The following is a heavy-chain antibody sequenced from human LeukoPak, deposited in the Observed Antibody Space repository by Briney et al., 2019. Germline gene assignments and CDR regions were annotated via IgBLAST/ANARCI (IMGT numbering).Heavy chain of an antibody. CDR2: IIPIFGTA. Sequence: SVKVSCKASGGTFSSYAISWERQAPGQGLEWMGGIIPIFGTANYAQKFQGRVTITTDESTSTAYMELSSLRSEDTAVYYCARGRSGYDFWSGYSKAPHFDYWGQGTLVTVSS. V-gene: IGHV1-69*05. CDR1: GGTFSSYA. D-gene: IGHD3-3*01. J-gene: IGHJ4*02. CDR3: ARGRSGYDFWSGYSKAPHFDY.